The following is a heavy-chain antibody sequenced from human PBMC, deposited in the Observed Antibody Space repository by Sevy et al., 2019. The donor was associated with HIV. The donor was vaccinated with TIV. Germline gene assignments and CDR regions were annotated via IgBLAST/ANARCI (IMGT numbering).Heavy chain of an antibody. CDR1: GFTFSTYG. J-gene: IGHJ4*02. Sequence: GGSLRLSCAASGFTFSTYGMHWVRQAPGKGLEWVAVMWFDGSNTYYADSVKGRFTISRDNSKNTLYLQMNSLRAEDTAVYYCANNNSGYYYDYWGQGTLVTVSS. V-gene: IGHV3-33*06. D-gene: IGHD3-22*01. CDR3: ANNNSGYYYDY. CDR2: MWFDGSNT.